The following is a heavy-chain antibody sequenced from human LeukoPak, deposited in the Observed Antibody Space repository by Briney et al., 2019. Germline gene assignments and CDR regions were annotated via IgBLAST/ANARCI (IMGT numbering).Heavy chain of an antibody. CDR2: IYPGDSDT. V-gene: IGHV5-51*01. Sequence: GESLQISCKGSGYSFTNYWIGWVRQMPGKGLEWMGIIYPGDSDTKYSPSFQGQVTISADKSISTAYLQWSSLKASDTAMYYCARLRYYWEGGFDPWGQGTLVTVSS. CDR3: ARLRYYWEGGFDP. D-gene: IGHD1-20*01. CDR1: GYSFTNYW. J-gene: IGHJ5*02.